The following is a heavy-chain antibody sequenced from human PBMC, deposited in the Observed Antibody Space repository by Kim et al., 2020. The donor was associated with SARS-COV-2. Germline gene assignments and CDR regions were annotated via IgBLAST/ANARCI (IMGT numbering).Heavy chain of an antibody. D-gene: IGHD1-7*01. CDR1: GYSFTSYW. CDR2: IYPGDSDT. Sequence: GESLKISCKGSGYSFTSYWIGWVRQMPGKGLEWMGIIYPGDSDTRYSPSFQGQVTISADKSISTAYLQWSSLKASDTAMYYCARSGELELPYYYGMDVWGQGTTVTVSS. V-gene: IGHV5-51*01. CDR3: ARSGELELPYYYGMDV. J-gene: IGHJ6*02.